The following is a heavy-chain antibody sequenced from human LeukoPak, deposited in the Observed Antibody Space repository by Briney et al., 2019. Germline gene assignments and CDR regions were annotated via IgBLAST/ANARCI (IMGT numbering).Heavy chain of an antibody. V-gene: IGHV3-23*01. CDR1: GFTFSTYG. Sequence: QPGGSLRLSCAASGFTFSTYGMSWVRQAPGKGLEWVSAISGSGSSTYYADSVKGRFNISRDNAKNSLYLQMNSLRAEDTAVYFCARVNIYGYDPPYYFDYWGQGTLVTVSS. J-gene: IGHJ4*02. D-gene: IGHD5-12*01. CDR2: ISGSGSST. CDR3: ARVNIYGYDPPYYFDY.